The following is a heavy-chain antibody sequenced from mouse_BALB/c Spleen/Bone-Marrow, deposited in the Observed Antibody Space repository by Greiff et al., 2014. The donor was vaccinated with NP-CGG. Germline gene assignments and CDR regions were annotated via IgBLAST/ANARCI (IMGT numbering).Heavy chain of an antibody. CDR1: GYTFTSYT. Sequence: QVQLQQSGAELARPGASVKMSCKASGYTFTSYTMHWVKQRPGQGLEWIGYINPSSGYTNYNQKFKDKATLTAGKSSSTAYMQLSSLTSEDSAVYYCAAGYYGSSGWFAYWGPGTLVTVSA. J-gene: IGHJ3*01. V-gene: IGHV1-4*01. D-gene: IGHD1-3*01. CDR3: AAGYYGSSGWFAY. CDR2: INPSSGYT.